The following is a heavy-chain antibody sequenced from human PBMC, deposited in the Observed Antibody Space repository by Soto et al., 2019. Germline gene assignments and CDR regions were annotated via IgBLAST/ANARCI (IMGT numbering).Heavy chain of an antibody. D-gene: IGHD6-6*01. CDR2: IYPGDADT. CDR1: GYSFSSYW. CDR3: ARFLYSSSSSSIFYYYYGMDV. V-gene: IGHV5-51*01. Sequence: GESLKISCKGSGYSFSSYWIGWVRQMPGKGLEWMGIIYPGDADTRYSPSFQGQVTISADKSISTAYLQWSSLKASDTAMYYCARFLYSSSSSSIFYYYYGMDVWGQGTMVTVSS. J-gene: IGHJ6*02.